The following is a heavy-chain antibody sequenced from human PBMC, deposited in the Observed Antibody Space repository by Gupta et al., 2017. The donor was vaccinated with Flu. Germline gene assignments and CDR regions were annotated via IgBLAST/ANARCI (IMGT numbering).Heavy chain of an antibody. D-gene: IGHD4-17*01. Sequence: EVKLVESGGGLVKPGGSLSLSCAASGFTSSHYVITRVRQAPGKGLEWVSCISSSSSYIYYADSVRGRFTISRDNAKNSLYLQMNSLRGEDKAVYYCARSGVGGDYTLGSPANDAFDIWGQGTMVTVSS. J-gene: IGHJ3*02. CDR2: ISSSSSYI. V-gene: IGHV3-21*02. CDR3: ARSGVGGDYTLGSPANDAFDI. CDR1: GFTSSHYV.